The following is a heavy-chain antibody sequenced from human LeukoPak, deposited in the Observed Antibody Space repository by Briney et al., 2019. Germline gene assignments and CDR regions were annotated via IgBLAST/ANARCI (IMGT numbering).Heavy chain of an antibody. CDR3: ARDWGSSGWYNWFDP. CDR2: ISHDGGAK. J-gene: IGHJ5*02. Sequence: GGSLRLSCAVSGFIIGNYGMHWVRQAPDKGLEWVAMISHDGGAKYYGDSVKGRLTISRDNSENTLYLQMNSLRVEDTAVYYCARDWGSSGWYNWFDPWGQGTLVTVSS. V-gene: IGHV3-30*03. CDR1: GFIIGNYG. D-gene: IGHD6-19*01.